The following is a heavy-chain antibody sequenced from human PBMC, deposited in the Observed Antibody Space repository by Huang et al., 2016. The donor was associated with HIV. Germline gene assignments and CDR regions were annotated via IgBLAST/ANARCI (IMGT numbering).Heavy chain of an antibody. J-gene: IGHJ4*02. V-gene: IGHV1-69*13. CDR1: GGPFRSYS. CDR2: IRPVFDSP. CDR3: ARGSLEYSVSSSLGY. Sequence: QVQLLQSGAEVKKPGSSVKVSCKASGGPFRSYSIAWVRPAPGQGLAWMARIRPVFDSPNYAQKLQGRVRVTADESTSTVYMELRDLRPDDTAVYFCARGSLEYSVSSSLGYWGQGTHVTVSS. D-gene: IGHD4-4*01.